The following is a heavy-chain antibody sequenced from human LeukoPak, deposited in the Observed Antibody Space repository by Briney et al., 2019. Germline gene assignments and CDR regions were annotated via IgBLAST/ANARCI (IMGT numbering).Heavy chain of an antibody. Sequence: SVKVSCKASGGTFSSYAISWVRQAPRQGLEWMGGIIPIFGTANYAQKFQGRVTITADESTSTAYMELSSLRSEDTAVYYCARRGSSPFDYWGQGTLVTVSS. CDR1: GGTFSSYA. D-gene: IGHD3-10*01. V-gene: IGHV1-69*01. CDR3: ARRGSSPFDY. CDR2: IIPIFGTA. J-gene: IGHJ4*02.